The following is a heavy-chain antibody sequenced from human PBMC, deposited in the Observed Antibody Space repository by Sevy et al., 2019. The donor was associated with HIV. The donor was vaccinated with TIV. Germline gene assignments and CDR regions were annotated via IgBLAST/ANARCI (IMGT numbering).Heavy chain of an antibody. V-gene: IGHV3-7*01. CDR3: SRDFRILEWWPDAFDI. CDR2: IKQDGSEK. J-gene: IGHJ3*02. D-gene: IGHD3-3*01. CDR1: GFTFSSYW. Sequence: GGSLRLSCAASGFTFSSYWMSWVRQAPGKGLEWVANIKQDGSEKYYVDSVKGRFTISRDNAKNSLYLQMNSLRAEDTAVYYCSRDFRILEWWPDAFDIWGQRTMVTVSS.